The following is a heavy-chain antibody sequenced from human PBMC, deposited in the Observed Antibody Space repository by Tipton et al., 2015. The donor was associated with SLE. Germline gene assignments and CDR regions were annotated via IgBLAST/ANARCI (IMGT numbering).Heavy chain of an antibody. CDR1: GGSINSYY. Sequence: TLSLTCTVSGGSINSYYWSWIRQPPGKGLEWIGRVSISGNTNYNPSLKSRVTMSLDTSKNQLSLELTSVTAADTAVYYCAREALYLSTIPDAFHFWGQGTSVTVSS. CDR3: AREALYLSTIPDAFHF. CDR2: VSISGNT. J-gene: IGHJ3*01. D-gene: IGHD5-24*01. V-gene: IGHV4-4*07.